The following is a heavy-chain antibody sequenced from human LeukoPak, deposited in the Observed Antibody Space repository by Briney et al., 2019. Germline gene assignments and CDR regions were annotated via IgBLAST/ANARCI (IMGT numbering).Heavy chain of an antibody. CDR1: GFTFSSYA. V-gene: IGHV3-66*01. CDR3: ARGQSYCGADCYSD. Sequence: PGGSLRLSCAASGFTFSSYAMHWIRQTPGKGLDWVSVIYTGGSTNYGDSVKGRFTISRDNSKNTLYLQMNSLRADDTALYYCARGQSYCGADCYSDWGQGTLVTVSS. D-gene: IGHD2-21*02. J-gene: IGHJ4*02. CDR2: IYTGGST.